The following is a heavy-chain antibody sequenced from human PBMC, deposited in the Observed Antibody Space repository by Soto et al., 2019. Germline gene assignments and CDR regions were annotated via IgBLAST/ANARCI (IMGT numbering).Heavy chain of an antibody. Sequence: GGSLRLSCAASGFTFSSYWMSWVSQAPGKGLEWVANIKEDGGEKYYVDSVKGRFTISRDNARSSLYLQMNGLRAEDTAVYYCARAEVLTGYYFHYGMDVWGQGTTVTVSS. CDR3: ARAEVLTGYYFHYGMDV. D-gene: IGHD3-9*01. CDR2: IKEDGGEK. J-gene: IGHJ6*02. V-gene: IGHV3-7*05. CDR1: GFTFSSYW.